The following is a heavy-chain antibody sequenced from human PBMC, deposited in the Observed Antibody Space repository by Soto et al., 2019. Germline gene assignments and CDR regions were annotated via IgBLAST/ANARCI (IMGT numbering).Heavy chain of an antibody. CDR1: GFTFSSYD. Sequence: EVQLVESGGGLVQPGGSLRLSCAASGFTFSSYDMHWVRQATGKGLEWVSAIGTAGDTYYPGSVKGRFTISRENAKNSLYLQMNSLRAGDTAVYYCARRVAGPTFGMDVWGQGTTVTVSS. D-gene: IGHD6-19*01. CDR2: IGTAGDT. V-gene: IGHV3-13*01. J-gene: IGHJ6*02. CDR3: ARRVAGPTFGMDV.